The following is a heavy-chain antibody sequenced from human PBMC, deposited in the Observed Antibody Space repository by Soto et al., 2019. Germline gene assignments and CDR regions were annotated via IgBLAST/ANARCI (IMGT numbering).Heavy chain of an antibody. V-gene: IGHV1-69*01. CDR3: ARSQGSSTSLEIYYYYYYGMDV. CDR2: IIPIFDTT. CDR1: GGTFSSYA. D-gene: IGHD2-2*01. J-gene: IGHJ6*02. Sequence: QVQLVQSGAEVKKPGSSVKVSCKASGGTFSSYAISWVRQAPGQGLEWMGGIIPIFDTTNYAQKFQGRVTTTAYESTSTAYMELSSLRPADTAVYYCARSQGSSTSLEIYYYYYYGMDVWGQGTTVTVSS.